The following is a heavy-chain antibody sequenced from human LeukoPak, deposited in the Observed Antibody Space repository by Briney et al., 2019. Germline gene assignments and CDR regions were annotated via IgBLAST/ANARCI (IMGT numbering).Heavy chain of an antibody. Sequence: GGSLRLSCAVSGFTFSNYAIHWVRQAPGKGLEWVAIISHDGTNKCHADSVKGRFTISRDNSKNTLYLQMNSLRAEDSALYLCARDFGGQRWNYYFDYWGQGTLVTVSP. CDR2: ISHDGTNK. J-gene: IGHJ4*02. CDR1: GFTFSNYA. V-gene: IGHV3-30*04. D-gene: IGHD4-23*01. CDR3: ARDFGGQRWNYYFDY.